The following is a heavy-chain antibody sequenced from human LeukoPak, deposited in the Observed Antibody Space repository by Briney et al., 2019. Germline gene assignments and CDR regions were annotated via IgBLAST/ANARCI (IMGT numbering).Heavy chain of an antibody. J-gene: IGHJ4*02. Sequence: VASMKVSCKASGYTFIDYYMHWVRQAPGQGLEWMGWIDPRSGGTNFARKFQGRVTMTRDTSISTAYMELSRLTSDDTAVYYCTSSDYTSSDYWGQGTLVTVSS. V-gene: IGHV1-2*02. CDR1: GYTFIDYY. CDR2: IDPRSGGT. CDR3: TSSDYTSSDY. D-gene: IGHD2-2*02.